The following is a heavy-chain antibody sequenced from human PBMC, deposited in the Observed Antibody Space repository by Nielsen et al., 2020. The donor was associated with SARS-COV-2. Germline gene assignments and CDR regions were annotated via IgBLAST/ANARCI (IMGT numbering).Heavy chain of an antibody. CDR2: ISGSGGTT. V-gene: IGHV3-23*01. J-gene: IGHJ5*02. CDR1: GLTFSSYA. Sequence: GGSLRLSCAASGLTFSSYAMSWVRQVPGKGLEWVSAISGSGGTTSYADSVKGRFTISRDNSKNTLYLQMNSLKSEDTAVYHCARFPYCGGDCPGSWFDPWGQGTLVTVSS. CDR3: ARFPYCGGDCPGSWFDP. D-gene: IGHD2-21*02.